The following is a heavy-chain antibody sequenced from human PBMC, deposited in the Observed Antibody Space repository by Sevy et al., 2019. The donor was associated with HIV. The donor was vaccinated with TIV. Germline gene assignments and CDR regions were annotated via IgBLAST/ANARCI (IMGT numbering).Heavy chain of an antibody. V-gene: IGHV3-15*07. CDR3: TADGFERGNYCFDY. J-gene: IGHJ4*02. CDR2: IKSRSGTT. CDR1: GFTFSNAW. Sequence: GGSLRLSCAAAGFTFSNAWMNWVRQAPGKGLEWVGRIKSRSGTTDYAAPVKERFTISRDDSKNTLHLQMNSLKTEDTAVYYCTADGFERGNYCFDYWGQGTQVTVSS. D-gene: IGHD1-7*01.